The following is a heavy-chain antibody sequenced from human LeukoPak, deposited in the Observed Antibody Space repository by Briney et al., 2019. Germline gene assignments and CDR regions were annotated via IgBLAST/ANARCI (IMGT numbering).Heavy chain of an antibody. D-gene: IGHD3-22*01. CDR3: ARDPYYYDSSGYYYR. CDR2: IYSGGST. V-gene: IGHV3-66*01. CDR1: GFAVSSNY. J-gene: IGHJ4*02. Sequence: GSLRLSCAASGFAVSSNYMSWVRQAPGKGLEWVSVIYSGGSTYYADSVKGRFTISRDNSKNTLYLQMNSLRAEGTAVYYCARDPYYYDSSGYYYRWGQGTLVTVSS.